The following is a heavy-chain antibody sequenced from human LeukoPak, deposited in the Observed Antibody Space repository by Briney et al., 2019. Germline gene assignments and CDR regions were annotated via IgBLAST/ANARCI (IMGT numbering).Heavy chain of an antibody. CDR1: GGSISSGSYY. Sequence: SETLSLTCTVSGGSISSGSYYWGWIRQPAGKGLEWIGRIYTSGSTNYEHSLKSRVTISVDSSKNQFSLKLSSVTAADTAVYYCARAGEWLLVHDGFDIWGQGTMVTVSS. V-gene: IGHV4-61*02. CDR2: IYTSGST. CDR3: ARAGEWLLVHDGFDI. D-gene: IGHD3-3*01. J-gene: IGHJ3*02.